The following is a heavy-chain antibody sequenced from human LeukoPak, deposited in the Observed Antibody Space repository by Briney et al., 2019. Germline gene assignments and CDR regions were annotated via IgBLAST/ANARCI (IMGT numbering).Heavy chain of an antibody. V-gene: IGHV4-34*01. D-gene: IGHD4-23*01. Sequence: SETLSLTCAVYGGSFSGYYWSWIRQPPGKGLEWIGEINHSGSTNYNPSLKSRVTISVDTSKNQFSLKLSSVTAADTAVYYCARGLRWYHYYYYYMDVWGKGTTVTVSS. CDR1: GGSFSGYY. CDR2: INHSGST. CDR3: ARGLRWYHYYYYYMDV. J-gene: IGHJ6*03.